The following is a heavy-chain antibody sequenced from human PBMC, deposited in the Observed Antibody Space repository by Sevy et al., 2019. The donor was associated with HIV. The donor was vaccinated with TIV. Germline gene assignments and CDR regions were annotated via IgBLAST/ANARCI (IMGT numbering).Heavy chain of an antibody. CDR2: INWNGDST. J-gene: IGHJ3*02. CDR1: GFTFDDYG. CDR3: ARRKTTGITGNALDI. V-gene: IGHV3-20*01. D-gene: IGHD4-4*01. Sequence: GGSLRLSCAASGFTFDDYGMSWVRQVPGKGLEWVSNINWNGDSTGYGDSVKGRLTISRDNAKNSLYLQMNSLRAEDTALYHCARRKTTGITGNALDIWGQGTMVTVSS.